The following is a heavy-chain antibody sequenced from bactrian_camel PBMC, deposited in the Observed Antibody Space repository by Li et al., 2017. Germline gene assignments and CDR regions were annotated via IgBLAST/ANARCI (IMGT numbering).Heavy chain of an antibody. J-gene: IGHJ4*01. V-gene: IGHV3S55*01. CDR2: VLTDGTT. CDR1: AHISGSVC. Sequence: LVESGGGSVQAGGSLRLSCAASAHISGSVCMGYFRQAPGKEREGVAAVLTDGTTYYRDSVKVRFTISQDKAKNTVYLQMNSLKPEDTATYYCAASVRSWCDLTLLGKSAYNLWGQGTQVTVS. D-gene: IGHD3*01. CDR3: AASVRSWCDLTLLGKSAYNL.